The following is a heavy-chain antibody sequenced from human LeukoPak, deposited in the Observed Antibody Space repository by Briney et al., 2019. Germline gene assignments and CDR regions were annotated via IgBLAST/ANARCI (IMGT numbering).Heavy chain of an antibody. CDR3: ARLTTSDYYFDY. V-gene: IGHV4-34*01. CDR1: GGSFSGYY. J-gene: IGHJ4*02. Sequence: SESLSLTCAVYGGSFSGYYWSWIRQPPGKGLEWIGEIHHSGSTNYNPSLKSRVTISVDTSKNQFSLKLSSVTAADTAVYYCARLTTSDYYFDYWGQGTLVTVSS. CDR2: IHHSGST. D-gene: IGHD1-1*01.